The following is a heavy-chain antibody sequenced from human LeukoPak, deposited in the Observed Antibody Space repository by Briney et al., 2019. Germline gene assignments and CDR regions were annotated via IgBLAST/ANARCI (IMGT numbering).Heavy chain of an antibody. J-gene: IGHJ6*02. D-gene: IGHD6-6*01. Sequence: GRSLRLSCAASGFTFSSYAMHWVRQAPGKGLEWVAVISYDGRNKYYADSVKGRFTISRDNSKNTLYLQMNSLRAEDTAVYYCARVRSSSSVHYYYYYYGMDVWGQGTTVTVSS. V-gene: IGHV3-30*04. CDR2: ISYDGRNK. CDR1: GFTFSSYA. CDR3: ARVRSSSSVHYYYYYYGMDV.